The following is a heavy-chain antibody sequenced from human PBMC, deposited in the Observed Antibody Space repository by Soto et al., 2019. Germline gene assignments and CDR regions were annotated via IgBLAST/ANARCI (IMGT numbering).Heavy chain of an antibody. CDR3: ATLTPRNAHIPYYYYGMDV. Sequence: ASVKVSCKVSGYTLTELSMHWVRQAPGKGLEWMGGFDPEDGETIYAQKFQGRVTMTEDTSTDTAYMELSSLRSEDTAVYYCATLTPRNAHIPYYYYGMDVCGQGTTVTVYS. J-gene: IGHJ6*02. D-gene: IGHD2-2*01. CDR2: FDPEDGET. CDR1: GYTLTELS. V-gene: IGHV1-24*01.